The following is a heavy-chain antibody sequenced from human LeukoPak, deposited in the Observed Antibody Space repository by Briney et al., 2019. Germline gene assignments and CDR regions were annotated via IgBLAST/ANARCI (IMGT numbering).Heavy chain of an antibody. CDR3: ARAHPITIFGVVTTPYFDY. CDR1: GFTFKSYG. D-gene: IGHD3-3*01. CDR2: ISDSGSEE. Sequence: GGSLRLSCVVSGFTFKSYGIHWVRQAPGKGLEWVSYISDSGSEEFYADSVKGRFTISRDNSKNTLYLQMNSLRAEDTAVYYCARAHPITIFGVVTTPYFDYWGQGTLVTVSS. V-gene: IGHV3-30*12. J-gene: IGHJ4*02.